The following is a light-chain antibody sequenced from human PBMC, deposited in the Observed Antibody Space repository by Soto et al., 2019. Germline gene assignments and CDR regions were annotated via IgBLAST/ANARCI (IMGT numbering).Light chain of an antibody. CDR2: GAS. CDR3: QQYFEWPPMT. V-gene: IGKV3-15*01. CDR1: ETVATN. J-gene: IGKJ1*01. Sequence: VMTQSPATLSVSPGERATLSCFSSETVATNLAWYQQKPGQAPRLLISGASTRAAGISDRFRGSGSGTEFTLTISSLRSEDSAIYYCQQYFEWPPMTFGQGTKVDIK.